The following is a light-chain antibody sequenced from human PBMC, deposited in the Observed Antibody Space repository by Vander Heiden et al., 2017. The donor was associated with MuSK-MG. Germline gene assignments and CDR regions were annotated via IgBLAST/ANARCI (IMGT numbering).Light chain of an antibody. CDR3: QHYNSYWT. CDR2: DAS. Sequence: DIQMTQSPSTLSASVGDRVTITCRASQSISSWLAWYQQKPGKAPKLLIYDASRLESGVPSRFSGSGSGTEFTLTISRLQPDDFATYYCQHYNSYWTFGQGTKVEIK. V-gene: IGKV1-5*01. J-gene: IGKJ1*01. CDR1: QSISSW.